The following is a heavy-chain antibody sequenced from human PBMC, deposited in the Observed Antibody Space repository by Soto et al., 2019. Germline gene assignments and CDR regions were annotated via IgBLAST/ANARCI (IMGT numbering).Heavy chain of an antibody. D-gene: IGHD2-15*01. J-gene: IGHJ4*02. Sequence: SETLSLTCAVYGGSFSGYYWSWIRQPPGKGLEWIGEINHSGSTNYNPPLKSRVTISVDTSKNQFSLKLSSVTAADTAVYYCARGPLLKWGQGTLVTVSS. CDR3: ARGPLLK. CDR2: INHSGST. V-gene: IGHV4-34*01. CDR1: GGSFSGYY.